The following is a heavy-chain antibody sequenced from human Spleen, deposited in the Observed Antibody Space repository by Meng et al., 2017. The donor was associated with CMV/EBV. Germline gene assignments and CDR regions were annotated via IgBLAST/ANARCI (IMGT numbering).Heavy chain of an antibody. V-gene: IGHV1-18*01. CDR3: ARAGAAVTTNFDF. CDR1: GYNFDIYG. D-gene: IGHD4-17*01. Sequence: QIQLVQAGPELRRPGASAKVSCKASGYNFDIYGITWVRQAPGQGLEWVGWVSAENGDTDYGQKFQGRVTVTADTFTNTAYMEMRSLRSDDSAMYYCARAGAAVTTNFDFWGQGTLVTVSS. CDR2: VSAENGDT. J-gene: IGHJ4*02.